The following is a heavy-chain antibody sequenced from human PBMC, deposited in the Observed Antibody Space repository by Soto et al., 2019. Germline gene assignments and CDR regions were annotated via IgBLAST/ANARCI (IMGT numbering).Heavy chain of an antibody. CDR2: MNPYNGNT. J-gene: IGHJ4*02. CDR1: GYTFNTYD. Sequence: SVKVSCKASGYTFNTYDIYWMRQATGQGLEWMGWMNPYNGNTGYAQKFQGRVTVTRNTPISTVYMELSGLRPDDTAVYYCERRKERSGPHYFDYWGQGSQVTVSS. V-gene: IGHV1-8*01. CDR3: ERRKERSGPHYFDY. D-gene: IGHD6-25*01.